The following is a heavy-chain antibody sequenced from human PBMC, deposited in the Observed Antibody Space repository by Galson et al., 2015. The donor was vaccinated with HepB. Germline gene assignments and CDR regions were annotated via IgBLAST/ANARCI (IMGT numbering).Heavy chain of an antibody. CDR2: VSGNGQST. V-gene: IGHV3-23*01. CDR3: AKGALTSIAMGGFFES. J-gene: IGHJ4*02. CDR1: GFSFSSHG. Sequence: SLRLSCAASGFSFSSHGMNWLRQPPGKGLEWVSSVSGNGQSTFYADSVKGRVTISRDNSRNTMLLQMKSLRVDDTAVYYCAKGALTSIAMGGFFESWGQGTVVTVSS. D-gene: IGHD3-3*02.